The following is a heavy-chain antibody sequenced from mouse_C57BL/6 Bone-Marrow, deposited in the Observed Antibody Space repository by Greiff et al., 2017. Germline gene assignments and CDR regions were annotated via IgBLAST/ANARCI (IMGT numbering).Heavy chain of an antibody. D-gene: IGHD1-1*01. CDR1: GYTFTDYE. Sequence: VQLQQSGAELVRPGASVTLSCKASGYTFTDYEMHWVKQTPVHGLEWIGAIDPETGGTAYNQKFKGKAILTADKSSSTAYMELRSLTSEDSAVYYCTRDYGSSYFDDWGQGTTLTVSS. J-gene: IGHJ2*01. CDR2: IDPETGGT. CDR3: TRDYGSSYFDD. V-gene: IGHV1-15*01.